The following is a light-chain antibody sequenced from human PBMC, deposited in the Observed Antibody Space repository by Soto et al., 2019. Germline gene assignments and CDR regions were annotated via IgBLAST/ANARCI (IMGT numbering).Light chain of an antibody. CDR1: QSISSY. J-gene: IGKJ5*01. CDR3: QQLNSYPLT. Sequence: DIQVTQSPSSLSASVGDRVTITCRASQSISSYLNWYQQKPGKAPKLLIYEASSLESGVPSRFSGSGSGTEFTLTISSLQPEDFATYYCQQLNSYPLTFGQGTRLEIK. CDR2: EAS. V-gene: IGKV1-9*01.